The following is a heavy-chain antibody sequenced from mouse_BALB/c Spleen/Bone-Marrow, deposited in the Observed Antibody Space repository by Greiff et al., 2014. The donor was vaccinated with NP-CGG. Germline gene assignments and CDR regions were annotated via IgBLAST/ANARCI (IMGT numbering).Heavy chain of an antibody. CDR3: TIYAFAY. Sequence: LQQSGSELVRPGASVKLSCKASGYTFTSYWVHWVKQRPGQGLERIGNIYPGSGSPNYDERFKSKATLTVDTSSSTAYMQLSSLTSEDSAVYYCTIYAFAYWGQGTLVTVSA. D-gene: IGHD2-12*01. CDR2: IYPGSGSP. V-gene: IGHV1S22*01. J-gene: IGHJ3*01. CDR1: GYTFTSYW.